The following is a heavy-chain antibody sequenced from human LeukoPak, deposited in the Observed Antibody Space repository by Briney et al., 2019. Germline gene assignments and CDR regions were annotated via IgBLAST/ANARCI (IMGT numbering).Heavy chain of an antibody. J-gene: IGHJ5*02. D-gene: IGHD3-3*01. V-gene: IGHV1-18*01. CDR2: ISAYNGNT. Sequence: ASVKVSCKASGYTFTSYGISWVRQAPGQGLEWMGWISAYNGNTNYAQKFQGRVTMTRDTSISTAYMELSRLRSDDTAVYYCARVLHYYDFWSGSLPFDPWGQGTLVTVSS. CDR1: GYTFTSYG. CDR3: ARVLHYYDFWSGSLPFDP.